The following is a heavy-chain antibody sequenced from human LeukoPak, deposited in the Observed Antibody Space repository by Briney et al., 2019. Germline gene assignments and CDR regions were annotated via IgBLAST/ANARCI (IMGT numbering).Heavy chain of an antibody. D-gene: IGHD3-22*01. V-gene: IGHV4-30-4*08. CDR1: GGSISSGDYY. CDR2: IYYSGST. CDR3: AIGDSQGAFDI. Sequence: SETLSLTCTVSGGSISSGDYYWSWIRQPPGKGLEWIGYIYYSGSTYYNPSLKSQVTISVDTSKNQFSLKLSSVTAADTAVYYCAIGDSQGAFDIWGQGTRVTVST. J-gene: IGHJ3*02.